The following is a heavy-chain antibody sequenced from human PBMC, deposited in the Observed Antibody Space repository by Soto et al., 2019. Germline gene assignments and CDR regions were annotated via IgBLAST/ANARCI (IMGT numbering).Heavy chain of an antibody. CDR2: INHSGST. CDR3: ARGNLAAATYYFDY. Sequence: PSETLSLTCAVYGGSFSGYYWSWIRQPPGKGLEWIGEINHSGSTNYNPSLKSRVTISVDTSKNQFSLKLSSVTAADTAVYYCARGNLAAATYYFDYWGQGTLVTVSS. D-gene: IGHD6-13*01. CDR1: GGSFSGYY. J-gene: IGHJ4*02. V-gene: IGHV4-34*01.